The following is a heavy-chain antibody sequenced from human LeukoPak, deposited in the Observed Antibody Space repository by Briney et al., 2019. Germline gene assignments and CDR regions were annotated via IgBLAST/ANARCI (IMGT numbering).Heavy chain of an antibody. V-gene: IGHV6-1*01. CDR1: GDSVSSNSAA. J-gene: IGHJ4*02. CDR2: TYYRSKWYN. CDR3: ARDWYYYDSSGYYYFDY. Sequence: QTLSLTCAISGDSVSSNSAAWNWIRQSPSRGLEWLGRTYYRSKWYNDYAVSVKSRITINPDTSKNQFSLQLNSVTPEDTAVYYCARDWYYYDSSGYYYFDYWGQGTLVTVSS. D-gene: IGHD3-22*01.